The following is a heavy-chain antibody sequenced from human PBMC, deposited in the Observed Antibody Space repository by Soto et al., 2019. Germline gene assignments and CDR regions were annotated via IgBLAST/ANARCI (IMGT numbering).Heavy chain of an antibody. CDR1: GYTFTNYG. J-gene: IGHJ6*02. D-gene: IGHD2-15*01. V-gene: IGHV1-18*01. CDR2: ISVYNGNT. Sequence: ASVKVSCKASGYTFTNYGLSWVRQAPGQGLEWMGWISVYNGNTNYAQKVHGRVTMTTDTSTSTAYMELRSLRSDDTAVYYCARVKKDIVVVVAGTRFYYGMDVWGQGTTVTVSS. CDR3: ARVKKDIVVVVAGTRFYYGMDV.